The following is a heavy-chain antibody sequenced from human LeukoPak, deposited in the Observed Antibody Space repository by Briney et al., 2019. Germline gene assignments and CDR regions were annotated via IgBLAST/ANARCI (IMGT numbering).Heavy chain of an antibody. CDR2: IYHSGST. V-gene: IGHV4-38-2*02. CDR3: AREGSNRDFDY. D-gene: IGHD6-13*01. Sequence: PSETLSLTCTVSGYSISSGYCWGWIRQPPGKGLEWIGSIYHSGSTYYNPSLKSRVTISVDTSKNQFSLKLSSVTAADTAVYYCAREGSNRDFDYWGQGTLVTVSS. CDR1: GYSISSGYC. J-gene: IGHJ4*02.